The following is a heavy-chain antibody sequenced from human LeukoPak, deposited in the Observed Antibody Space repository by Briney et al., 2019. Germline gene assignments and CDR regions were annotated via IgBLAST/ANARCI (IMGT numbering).Heavy chain of an antibody. CDR1: GFTFSSYW. D-gene: IGHD3-22*01. V-gene: IGHV3-7*05. CDR2: IKEDGSEK. J-gene: IGHJ4*02. CDR3: TRDHDSTPFDY. Sequence: GGSLRLSCATSGFTFSSYWMSWVRQAPGKVLEWVANIKEDGSEKYYVDSVKGRFTISRDNAKNSLSLQLNSLRAEDTAVYYCTRDHDSTPFDYWGQGTLVTVSS.